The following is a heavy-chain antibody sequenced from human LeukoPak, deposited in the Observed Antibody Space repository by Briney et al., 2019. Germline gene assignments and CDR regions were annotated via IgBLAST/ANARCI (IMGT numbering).Heavy chain of an antibody. V-gene: IGHV4-59*08. CDR1: GGSIRSYY. Sequence: SETLSLTCTVSGGSIRSYYWSWIRQPPGKGLEWIGYIYYSGSTNYNPSLKSRVTISADTSKNQFSLKVSSVTAADTAVYYCARRAVDNWYFDLWGRGTLVTVSS. D-gene: IGHD6-19*01. CDR3: ARRAVDNWYFDL. J-gene: IGHJ2*01. CDR2: IYYSGST.